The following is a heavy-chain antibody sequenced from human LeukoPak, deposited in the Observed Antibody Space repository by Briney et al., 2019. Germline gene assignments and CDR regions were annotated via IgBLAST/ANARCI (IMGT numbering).Heavy chain of an antibody. CDR2: ISGSGAGT. D-gene: IGHD6-13*01. CDR1: GFALGSYA. Sequence: GGSLRVSCVASGFALGSYAMTWVRQAPGKGLEWVSSISGSGAGTDYADSVRGRFTISRDNSKNTLYLQMNSLSGEDTAIYYCARDELGDYWGRGTPVAVAS. J-gene: IGHJ4*02. CDR3: ARDELGDY. V-gene: IGHV3-23*01.